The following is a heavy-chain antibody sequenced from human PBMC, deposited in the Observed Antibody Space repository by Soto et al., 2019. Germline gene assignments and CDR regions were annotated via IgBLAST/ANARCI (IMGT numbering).Heavy chain of an antibody. Sequence: PSPTLSLTCVISGDSVSSSSVAWNWVRQSPSRGLEWLGRTYYRSRWYSDFAVSVRGRIVINADTSKNQFSLQLNSVTPEDTAVYFSSRSEEDSDYYYYGLDVWGQGTTVTVSS. CDR1: GDSVSSSSVA. D-gene: IGHD2-15*01. CDR3: SRSEEDSDYYYYGLDV. V-gene: IGHV6-1*01. J-gene: IGHJ6*02. CDR2: TYYRSRWYS.